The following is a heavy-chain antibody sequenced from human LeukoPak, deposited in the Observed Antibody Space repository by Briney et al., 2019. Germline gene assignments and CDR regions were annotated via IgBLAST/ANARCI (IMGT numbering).Heavy chain of an antibody. CDR1: VGSISSYF. V-gene: IGHV4-59*13. CDR3: ARERQLHYFDY. CDR2: IYYSGNT. D-gene: IGHD6-6*01. Sequence: ASETLSLTCTVSVGSISSYFWSCIRQPPGKGLECIGYIYYSGNTTYNPSRKSRVTISIDTSKNQFSLNLSSVTAADTAVYYCARERQLHYFDYWGQGTLVTVSS. J-gene: IGHJ4*02.